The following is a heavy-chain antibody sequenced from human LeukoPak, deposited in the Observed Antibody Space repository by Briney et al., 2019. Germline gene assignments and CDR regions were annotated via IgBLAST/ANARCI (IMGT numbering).Heavy chain of an antibody. D-gene: IGHD4-17*01. V-gene: IGHV3-21*01. CDR3: ARGVDYGDYAFDY. CDR2: ISSSSSYI. J-gene: IGHJ4*02. Sequence: GGSLRLSCAASGFTFSSYSMNWVRQAPGKGLEWVSSISSSSSYIYYADSVKGRFTISRDNAKNSLYLQMNSLRAEDTAVYHCARGVDYGDYAFDYWGQGTLVTVSS. CDR1: GFTFSSYS.